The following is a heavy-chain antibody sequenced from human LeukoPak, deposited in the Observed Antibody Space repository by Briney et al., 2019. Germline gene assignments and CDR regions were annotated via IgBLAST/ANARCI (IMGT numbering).Heavy chain of an antibody. J-gene: IGHJ4*02. CDR2: IYYSGST. V-gene: IGHV4-59*01. Sequence: SETLSLTCTVSGGSISTYYWSWIRQPPRKGLEWIGYIYYSGSTNYNPSLKSRVTISVDTSKIQFSLKLSSVTAADTAVYYCARVRRDGYNYFDYWGQGTLVTVSS. D-gene: IGHD5-24*01. CDR1: GGSISTYY. CDR3: ARVRRDGYNYFDY.